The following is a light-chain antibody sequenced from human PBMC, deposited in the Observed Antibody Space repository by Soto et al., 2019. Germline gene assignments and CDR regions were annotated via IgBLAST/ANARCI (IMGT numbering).Light chain of an antibody. Sequence: EIVLTQAPGTLSLTPRERATLSCRASQSVSSSYLAWYQQKPGQAPRLLIYGASSRATGIPDRFSGSGSGTDFTLTISRLEPEDFAVYYWQQYGSSPNFGGGNKVDIK. CDR1: QSVSSSY. CDR3: QQYGSSPN. J-gene: IGKJ4*01. CDR2: GAS. V-gene: IGKV3-20*01.